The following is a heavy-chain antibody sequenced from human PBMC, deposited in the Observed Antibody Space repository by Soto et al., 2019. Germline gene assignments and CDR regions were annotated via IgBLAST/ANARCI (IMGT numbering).Heavy chain of an antibody. CDR2: ISSSSSYI. Sequence: GGSLRLSCAASGFTFSSYSMNWVRQAPGKGLEWVSSISSSSSYIYYADSVKGRFTISRDNAKNSLYLQMNSLRAEDTAVYYCARDSSETTVTTYYYYYGMDVWGQGTTVTVSS. D-gene: IGHD4-4*01. CDR3: ARDSSETTVTTYYYYYGMDV. CDR1: GFTFSSYS. V-gene: IGHV3-21*01. J-gene: IGHJ6*02.